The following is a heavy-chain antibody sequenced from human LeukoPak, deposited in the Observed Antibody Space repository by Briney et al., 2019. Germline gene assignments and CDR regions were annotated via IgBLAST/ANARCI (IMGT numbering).Heavy chain of an antibody. CDR1: GGSISSGGYS. D-gene: IGHD3-10*01. CDR2: TYYTGST. Sequence: SQTLSLTCAVSGGSISSGGYSWRWIRQPPGKGLEWIGYTYYTGSTYYNPSLKSRVALSVDTSKNQFSLKLRFVTAADTAVYYCARAPPITMIRGVFVWGQGTLVSVSS. CDR3: ARAPPITMIRGVFV. V-gene: IGHV4-30-2*05. J-gene: IGHJ4*02.